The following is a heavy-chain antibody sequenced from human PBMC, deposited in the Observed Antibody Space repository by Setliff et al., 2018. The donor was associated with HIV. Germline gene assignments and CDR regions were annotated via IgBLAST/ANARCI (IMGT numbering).Heavy chain of an antibody. J-gene: IGHJ4*02. CDR2: IVYSGRT. Sequence: QHPGKGLEWIGYIVYSGRTYYNPSLKSRVTISLHKSKNQFSLKLNSVTAADTAVYYCARASGDYVWGSYRYPFDYWGQGSLVTVSS. V-gene: IGHV4-31*02. D-gene: IGHD3-16*02. CDR3: ARASGDYVWGSYRYPFDY.